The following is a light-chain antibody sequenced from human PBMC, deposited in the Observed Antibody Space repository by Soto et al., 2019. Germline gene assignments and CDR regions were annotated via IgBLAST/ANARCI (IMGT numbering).Light chain of an antibody. V-gene: IGKV4-1*01. CDR1: QSVLHSSSNRNY. CDR3: QQYYTSRQT. CDR2: WAS. Sequence: DIVMTQSPDSLAVSQGEMATINCKSSQSVLHSSSNRNYLAWYQQKSGQPPKLLIYWASTRGSGVPDRFLGSGSGVDFTVSTDNLQADDVAVYYWQQYYTSRQTFRQGTKVE. J-gene: IGKJ1*01.